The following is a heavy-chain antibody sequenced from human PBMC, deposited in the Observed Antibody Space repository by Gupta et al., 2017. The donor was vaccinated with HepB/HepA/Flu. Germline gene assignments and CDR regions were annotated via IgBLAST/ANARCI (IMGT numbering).Heavy chain of an antibody. V-gene: IGHV1-2*02. Sequence: YIHWFRQARGQGLEWMGWIHSNSGGTLYAQNLQDRVTMTRDTSISTAYMELTRLTSDDTAVFYCARGGDVNLRIGGDYWGQGTMVTVYS. CDR1: Y. J-gene: IGHJ4*02. CDR2: IHSNSGGT. D-gene: IGHD3-3*01. CDR3: ARGGDVNLRIGGDY.